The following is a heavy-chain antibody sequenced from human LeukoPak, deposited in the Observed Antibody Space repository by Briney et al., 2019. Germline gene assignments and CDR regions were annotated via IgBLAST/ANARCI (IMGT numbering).Heavy chain of an antibody. CDR2: ISYDGSNK. CDR1: GFTFSSYG. D-gene: IGHD2-8*01. CDR3: ARDGYCTNGVCYTGYFDY. V-gene: IGHV3-30*03. Sequence: GGSLRLSCAASGFTFSSYGMHWVRQAPGKGLEWVAVISYDGSNKYYADSVKGRFTISRDNSKNTLYLQMNSLRAEDTAVYYCARDGYCTNGVCYTGYFDYWGQGTLVTVSS. J-gene: IGHJ4*02.